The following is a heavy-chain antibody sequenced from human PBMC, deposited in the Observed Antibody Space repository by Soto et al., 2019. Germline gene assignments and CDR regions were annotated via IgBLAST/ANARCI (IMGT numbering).Heavy chain of an antibody. CDR2: TYYRSKWYN. V-gene: IGHV6-1*01. CDR3: ARALEEEQQLEENYYYYMDV. CDR1: GDSVSSNSAA. J-gene: IGHJ6*03. D-gene: IGHD6-13*01. Sequence: QVQLQQSGPGLVKPSQTLSLTCAISGDSVSSNSAAWNWIRQSPSRGLEWLGRTYYRSKWYNDYAVSVKSRITINPDTSKNQFSLQLNSVTPEDTAVYYCARALEEEQQLEENYYYYMDVWGKGTTVTVSS.